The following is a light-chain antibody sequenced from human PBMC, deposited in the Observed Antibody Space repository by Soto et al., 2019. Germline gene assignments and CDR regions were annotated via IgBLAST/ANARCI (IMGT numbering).Light chain of an antibody. J-gene: IGKJ4*01. CDR2: GAS. CDR1: QSVSSIY. V-gene: IGKV3-20*01. Sequence: EIVLTQSPGTLSLSPGERATLSCRASQSVSSIYLAWYQHKPGQAPRLLIYGASSRATGIPDRFSGSGSGTDFTLTISRLEPEDFAVYYCQHYGSSPFGFGGGTKVEIK. CDR3: QHYGSSPFG.